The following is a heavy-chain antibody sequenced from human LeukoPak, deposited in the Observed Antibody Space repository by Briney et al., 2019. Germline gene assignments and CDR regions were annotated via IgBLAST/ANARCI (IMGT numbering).Heavy chain of an antibody. J-gene: IGHJ1*01. CDR2: INHSGST. CDR3: GRGSEGGYSSSWCVEFFVF. CDR1: GGSFSGYY. D-gene: IGHD6-13*01. V-gene: IGHV4-34*01. Sequence: PSETLSLTCAVYGGSFSGYYWSWIRQPPEKGLEWIGEINHSGSTNYNPSLTSRVTISVDTSKNQFPLKLSSVTAADKAVYYCGRGSEGGYSSSWCVEFFVFWGRGTLVTVSS.